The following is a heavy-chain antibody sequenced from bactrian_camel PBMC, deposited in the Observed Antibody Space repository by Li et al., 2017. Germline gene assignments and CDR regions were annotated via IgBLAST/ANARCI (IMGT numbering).Heavy chain of an antibody. CDR2: IYSDGSHT. Sequence: HVQLVESGGGLVQPGGSLRLSCAVSGITVSTYGMTWVRQAPGKGLEWVSGIYSDGSHTYYADSVKGRFTISRDNAKNTVYLQINSLKSEDTALYYCVRGGMWSNYCGQGTQVTVS. CDR3: VRGGMWSNY. J-gene: IGHJ4*01. D-gene: IGHD2*01. V-gene: IGHV3S6*01. CDR1: GITVSTYG.